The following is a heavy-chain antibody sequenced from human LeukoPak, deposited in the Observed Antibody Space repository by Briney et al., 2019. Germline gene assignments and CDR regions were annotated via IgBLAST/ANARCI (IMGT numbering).Heavy chain of an antibody. Sequence: SQTLSLTCAAYTASFSGYFWSSLRQPPGKGLKCHGEINHSGSTNYNPSLKSRVTISVDTSKNQSSLKLSSVPAADTAVYYCARSYYTVCYFDLWGRGPLVTVSS. V-gene: IGHV4-34*01. CDR1: TASFSGYF. CDR2: INHSGST. J-gene: IGHJ2*01. D-gene: IGHD3-10*01. CDR3: ARSYYTVCYFDL.